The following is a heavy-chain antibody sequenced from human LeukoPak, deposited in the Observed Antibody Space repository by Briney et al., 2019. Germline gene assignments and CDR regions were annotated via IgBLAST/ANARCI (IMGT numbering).Heavy chain of an antibody. CDR2: INHSGST. V-gene: IGHV4-34*01. J-gene: IGHJ4*02. Sequence: PSETLSLTCAVYGGSFSGYYWSWIRQPPGKGLEWIGEINHSGSTNYNPSLKSRVTISVDTSKNQFSLKLSSVTAADTAVYYCARGAVYGFFDYWGQGTLVTVSS. CDR3: ARGAVYGFFDY. CDR1: GGSFSGYY. D-gene: IGHD4-17*01.